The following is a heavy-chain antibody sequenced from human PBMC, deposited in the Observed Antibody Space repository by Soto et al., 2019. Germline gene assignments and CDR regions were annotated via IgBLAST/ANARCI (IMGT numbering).Heavy chain of an antibody. Sequence: QVQLQESGPGLVKPSQTLSLTCTVSGGSISSGGYYWSWIRQPPGKGLEWIGYIYYSGSTYYNPSLKSRVTILVDTSKNQFSLKLSSVTAADTAVYYCAREVVVVPAAMGYYFDYWGQGTLVTVSS. CDR2: IYYSGST. D-gene: IGHD2-2*01. J-gene: IGHJ4*02. CDR3: AREVVVVPAAMGYYFDY. CDR1: GGSISSGGYY. V-gene: IGHV4-31*03.